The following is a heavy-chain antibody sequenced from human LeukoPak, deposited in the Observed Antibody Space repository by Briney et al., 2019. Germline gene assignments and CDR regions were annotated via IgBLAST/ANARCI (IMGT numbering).Heavy chain of an antibody. Sequence: SQTLSLTRTVSGGSISSGDYYWSWIRQPPGKGLEWIGYIYYSGSTYYNPSLKSRVTISVDTSKNQFSLKLSSVTAADTAVYYCAREAPWQQGFDYWGQGTLVTVSS. CDR2: IYYSGST. CDR3: AREAPWQQGFDY. CDR1: GGSISSGDYY. V-gene: IGHV4-30-4*08. J-gene: IGHJ4*02. D-gene: IGHD6-13*01.